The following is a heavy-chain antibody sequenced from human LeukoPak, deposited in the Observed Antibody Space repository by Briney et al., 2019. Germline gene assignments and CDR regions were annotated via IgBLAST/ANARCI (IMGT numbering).Heavy chain of an antibody. CDR3: ATTSSGWYERFDY. V-gene: IGHV4-59*01. Sequence: SETLSLTCTVSGGSISSYYWSWIRQPPGKGLEWIGYIHYSGSTNYNPSLKSRVTISVDTSKNQFSLKLSSVTAADTAVYYCATTSSGWYERFDYWGQGTLVTVSS. D-gene: IGHD6-19*01. J-gene: IGHJ4*02. CDR1: GGSISSYY. CDR2: IHYSGST.